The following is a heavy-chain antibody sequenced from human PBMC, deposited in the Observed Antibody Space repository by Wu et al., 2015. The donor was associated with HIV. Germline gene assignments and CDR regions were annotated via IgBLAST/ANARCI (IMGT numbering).Heavy chain of an antibody. Sequence: QVQLVQSGAEVKKPGASVKVSCKASGYTFTSYYMHWVRQAPGQGLEWMGIINPSGGSTSYAQKFQGRVTMTRDTSTSTVYMELSSLRSEDTAVYYCARPSPRGGAIYGAFDIWGQGTMVTVSS. CDR2: INPSGGST. J-gene: IGHJ3*02. D-gene: IGHD3-16*01. V-gene: IGHV1-46*01. CDR3: ARPSPRGGAIYGAFDI. CDR1: GYTFTSYY.